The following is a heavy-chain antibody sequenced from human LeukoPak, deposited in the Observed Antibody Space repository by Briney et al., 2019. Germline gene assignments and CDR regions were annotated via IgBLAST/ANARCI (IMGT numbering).Heavy chain of an antibody. CDR3: AKDGSGTYYNYFDY. CDR2: ISSSSSYI. J-gene: IGHJ4*02. Sequence: GGSLRLSCAASGFTFSSYSMNWVRQAPGKGLEWVSSISSSSSYIYYADSVKGRFTISRDNSKNTLYLQMNSLRAEDTALYYCAKDGSGTYYNYFDYWGQGTLVTVSS. CDR1: GFTFSSYS. D-gene: IGHD3-10*01. V-gene: IGHV3-21*04.